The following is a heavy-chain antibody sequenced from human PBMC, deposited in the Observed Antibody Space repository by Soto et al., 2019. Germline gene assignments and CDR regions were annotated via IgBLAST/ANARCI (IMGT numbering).Heavy chain of an antibody. V-gene: IGHV4-31*03. J-gene: IGHJ6*02. CDR2: IYYSGST. CDR1: GGSISSSSYY. CDR3: ARDYPYYGMDV. Sequence: SETLSLTCTASGGSISSSSYYWGWIRQPPGKGLEWIGYIYYSGSTYYNPSLKSRVTISVDTSKNQFSLKLSSVTAADTAVYYCARDYPYYGMDVWGQGTTVTVSS.